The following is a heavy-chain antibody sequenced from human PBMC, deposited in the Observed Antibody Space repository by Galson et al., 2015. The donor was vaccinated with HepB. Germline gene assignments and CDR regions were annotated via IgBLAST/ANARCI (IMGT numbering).Heavy chain of an antibody. V-gene: IGHV1-3*01. CDR1: GYTFTSYA. CDR2: INAGNGNT. D-gene: IGHD1-26*01. Sequence: SVKVSCKASGYTFTSYAMHWVRQAPGQRLEWMGWINAGNGNTKYSQKFQGRVTITRDTSASTAYMELSSLRSEDTAVYYCAREVVGATLGGLWGQGTLVTVSS. CDR3: AREVVGATLGGL. J-gene: IGHJ4*02.